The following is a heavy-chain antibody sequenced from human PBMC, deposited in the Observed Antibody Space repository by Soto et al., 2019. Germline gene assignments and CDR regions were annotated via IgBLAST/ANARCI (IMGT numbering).Heavy chain of an antibody. V-gene: IGHV1-69*06. CDR1: GGTFGSDA. CDR2: VIPIFGTT. D-gene: IGHD3-22*01. J-gene: IGHJ5*02. CDR3: ARDRTDSGYYTNWLDP. Sequence: SVKVSCKASGGTFGSDAITWVRQAPGQGLEWVGRVIPIFGTTNYAQNLQGRVTISADKSTLTSYMELHSLTSDDTALYYCARDRTDSGYYTNWLDPWGQGTQVTVSS.